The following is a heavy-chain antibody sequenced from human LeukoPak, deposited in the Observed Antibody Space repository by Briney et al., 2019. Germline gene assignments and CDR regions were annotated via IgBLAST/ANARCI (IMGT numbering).Heavy chain of an antibody. CDR3: ARQTGSGFCDY. D-gene: IGHD6-19*01. Sequence: GRSLRLSCAASGFIFSSYGMHWVRQAPGKGLEWVAIIWYDGSNEYYADSVKGRFTISRDNSKNTLHLQMNSLRAEDTAVYYCARQTGSGFCDYWGQGTLVTVSS. CDR1: GFIFSSYG. V-gene: IGHV3-33*01. J-gene: IGHJ4*02. CDR2: IWYDGSNE.